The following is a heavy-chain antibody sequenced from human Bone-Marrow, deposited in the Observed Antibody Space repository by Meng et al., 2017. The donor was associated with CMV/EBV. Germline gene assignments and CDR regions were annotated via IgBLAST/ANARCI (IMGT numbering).Heavy chain of an antibody. CDR2: IYSGGSST. J-gene: IGHJ4*02. V-gene: IGHV3-23*03. Sequence: GESLKISCAASGFTFSSYAMSWVRQAPGKGLEWVSVIYSGGSSTYYADSVKGRFTISRDNAQNSLYLQMNSLRAEDTAVYYCAREPTDENDYWGQGTLVTVSS. CDR3: AREPTDENDY. CDR1: GFTFSSYA.